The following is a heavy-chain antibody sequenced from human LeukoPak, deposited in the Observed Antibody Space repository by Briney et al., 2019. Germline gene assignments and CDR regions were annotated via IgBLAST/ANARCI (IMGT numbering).Heavy chain of an antibody. CDR3: ARETAAVWGSLDY. Sequence: GGSLRLSCAASGFTVSSNYMSWVRQAPGQGLEWVSLIYSGGSTYYADSVKGRFTISRDNSKNTPYLQMNSLRAEDTAVYYCARETAAVWGSLDYWGQGTLVTVSS. CDR2: IYSGGST. J-gene: IGHJ4*02. CDR1: GFTVSSNY. V-gene: IGHV3-66*01. D-gene: IGHD3-16*01.